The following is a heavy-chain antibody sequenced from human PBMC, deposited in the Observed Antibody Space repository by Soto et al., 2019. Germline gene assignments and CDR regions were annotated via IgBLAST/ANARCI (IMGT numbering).Heavy chain of an antibody. J-gene: IGHJ4*01. D-gene: IGHD6-19*01. CDR2: TYYRSNWRH. V-gene: IGHV6-1*01. CDR1: GDSVSSNTAA. CDR3: SRGVAGSGFDL. Sequence: PSQTLSLTCAISGDSVSSNTAAWNWIRSSPSRGLEWLGRTYYRSNWRHDYAVSVKSRITVNPDTSKNHFSLQLNSVTPEDTTVKYCSRGVAGSGFDLWGQGTLVTSPQ.